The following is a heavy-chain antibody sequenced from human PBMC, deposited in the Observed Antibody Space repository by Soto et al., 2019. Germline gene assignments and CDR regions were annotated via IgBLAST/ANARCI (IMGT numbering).Heavy chain of an antibody. V-gene: IGHV1-69*12. Sequence: QVQLVQSGAEVKKPGSSVKVSCKASGGTFSSYTISWVRQAPGQGLEWMGGIIPVFGTPNYAQTFQGRVTITADESTTTAYLELSRLRSEDTAVYYCATHIRVFGVDYGMDVWGQGTTVTVSS. CDR3: ATHIRVFGVDYGMDV. CDR1: GGTFSSYT. D-gene: IGHD3-3*01. J-gene: IGHJ6*02. CDR2: IIPVFGTP.